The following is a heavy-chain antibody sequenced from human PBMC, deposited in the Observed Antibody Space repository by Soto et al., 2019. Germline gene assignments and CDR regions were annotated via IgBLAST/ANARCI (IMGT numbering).Heavy chain of an antibody. D-gene: IGHD6-19*01. CDR2: VYRSGAA. J-gene: IGHJ4*02. CDR3: ARDYPYDLDAAGSFDF. CDR1: GYSIGTGYY. Sequence: PSENLALTCTVSGYSIGTGYYWAWVRQSPGKGLEWIGSVYRSGAAYYSPTLKSRVTISVDTSKNQFSLHLKSVTAADAAVYYCARDYPYDLDAAGSFDFWGQGPPVTLS. V-gene: IGHV4-38-2*02.